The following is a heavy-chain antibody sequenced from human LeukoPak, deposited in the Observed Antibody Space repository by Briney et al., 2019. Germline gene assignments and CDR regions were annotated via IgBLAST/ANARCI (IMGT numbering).Heavy chain of an antibody. CDR3: ARSGVVAVLFRTDFDY. CDR2: ISSSSTSI. D-gene: IGHD3-10*01. CDR1: GFTFSDYG. Sequence: PGGSLRLSCAASGFTFSDYGMNWVRQAPGKGLEWGSCISSSSTSIYYADSVKGGFTISRDNAGSSLFLRMNSLRDEDTAVYYCARSGVVAVLFRTDFDYWGQGALVTVSS. V-gene: IGHV3-21*01. J-gene: IGHJ4*02.